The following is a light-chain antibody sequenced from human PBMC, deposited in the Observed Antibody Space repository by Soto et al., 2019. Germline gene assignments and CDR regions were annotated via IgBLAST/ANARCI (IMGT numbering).Light chain of an antibody. CDR2: GAS. CDR1: QSVSSDY. Sequence: EIVLTQSPGTLSLSPGQRATLSCRGSQSVSSDYLAWFQQKPGQAPRLLIYGASSRATGIPERFSGSGSGTDFTLTISRLEPEDFALYYCQQYGRLPRTFGQGTKVEIK. CDR3: QQYGRLPRT. V-gene: IGKV3-20*01. J-gene: IGKJ1*01.